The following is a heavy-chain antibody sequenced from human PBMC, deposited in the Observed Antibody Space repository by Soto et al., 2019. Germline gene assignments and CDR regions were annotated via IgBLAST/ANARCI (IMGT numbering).Heavy chain of an antibody. D-gene: IGHD3-10*01. CDR1: GFRFSDHY. CDR2: ISGGGTTT. Sequence: GVSLRLSCAASGFRFSDHYMTCILQAPGNGLEWVSKISGGGTTTHYADSVKGRFTVSRDNAKNSLYLQMNSLRAEDTAVYYCAGDPYYYGSAFWGQGTLVTVSS. J-gene: IGHJ4*02. CDR3: AGDPYYYGSAF. V-gene: IGHV3-11*01.